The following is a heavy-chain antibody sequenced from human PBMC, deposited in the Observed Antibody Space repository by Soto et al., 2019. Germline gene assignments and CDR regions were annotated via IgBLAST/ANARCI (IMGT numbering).Heavy chain of an antibody. CDR1: GFTFSSYG. Sequence: QVQLVESGGGVVQPGRSLRLSCAASGFTFSSYGMHWVRQAPGKGLEWVAVIWYDGSNKYYADSVKGRFTISRDNSKNTLYLQMNSLRAEDTAVYYCAREDGAYCMDVWGQGTTVTVSS. D-gene: IGHD3-16*01. J-gene: IGHJ6*02. CDR2: IWYDGSNK. V-gene: IGHV3-33*01. CDR3: AREDGAYCMDV.